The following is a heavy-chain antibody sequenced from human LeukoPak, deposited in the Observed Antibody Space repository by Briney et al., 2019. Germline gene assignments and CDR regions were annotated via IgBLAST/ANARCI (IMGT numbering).Heavy chain of an antibody. D-gene: IGHD5-18*01. CDR2: ISYDGSNK. CDR3: AGTNSYGYSY. V-gene: IGHV3-30*03. J-gene: IGHJ4*02. CDR1: GFTFSSYG. Sequence: GGSLRLSCAASGFTFSSYGMHWVRQAPGKGLEWVAVISYDGSNKYYADSVKGRFTISRDNSKNTLYLQMNSLRAEDTAVYYCAGTNSYGYSYWGQGTLVTVSS.